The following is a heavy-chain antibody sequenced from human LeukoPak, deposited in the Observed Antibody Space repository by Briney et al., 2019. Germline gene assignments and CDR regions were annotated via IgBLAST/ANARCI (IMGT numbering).Heavy chain of an antibody. D-gene: IGHD2-2*02. V-gene: IGHV4-34*01. J-gene: IGHJ4*02. CDR3: ARAVSVGVPAAILDY. CDR1: GGSFSGYY. Sequence: SETLSLTCAVYGGSFSGYYWSWIRQPPGKGLEWIGEINHSGSTNYNPSLKSRVTKSVDTSKNQFSLKLSSVTAADTAVYYCARAVSVGVPAAILDYWGQGTLVTVSS. CDR2: INHSGST.